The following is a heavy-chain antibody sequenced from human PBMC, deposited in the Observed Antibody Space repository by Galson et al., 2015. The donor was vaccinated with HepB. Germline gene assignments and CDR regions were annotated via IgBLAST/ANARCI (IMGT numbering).Heavy chain of an antibody. Sequence: ETLSLTCTVSGGSISSSSYYWGWIRQPPGKGLEWIGSIYYSGSTYYNPSLKSRVTISVDTSKNQFSLKLSSVTAADTAVYYCARLTLWFGELYGALEASNYWGQGTLVTVSS. V-gene: IGHV4-39*01. J-gene: IGHJ4*02. CDR2: IYYSGST. CDR3: ARLTLWFGELYGALEASNY. CDR1: GGSISSSSYY. D-gene: IGHD3-10*01.